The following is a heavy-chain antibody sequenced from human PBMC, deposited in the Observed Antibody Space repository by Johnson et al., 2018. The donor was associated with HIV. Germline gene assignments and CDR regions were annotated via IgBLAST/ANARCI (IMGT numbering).Heavy chain of an antibody. CDR2: IYSGGRT. V-gene: IGHV3-66*02. Sequence: VQLVESGGGLVQPWGSLRLSCAASGFTVSSNYMSWVRQAPGKGLEWVSVIYSGGRTYYADSVKGRFTVSSDYSENTLYLQMNSLTAEDTAVYYCATKGSKWELIVEGFAVWGQGTMVTVSS. J-gene: IGHJ3*01. CDR3: ATKGSKWELIVEGFAV. CDR1: GFTVSSNY. D-gene: IGHD1-26*01.